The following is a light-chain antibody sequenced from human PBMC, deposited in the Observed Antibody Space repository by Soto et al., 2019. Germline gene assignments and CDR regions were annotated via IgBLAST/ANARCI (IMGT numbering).Light chain of an antibody. CDR2: RAS. V-gene: IGKV3-20*01. Sequence: EIVLTQSPDTLSLSPGERATLSCRASQSVSSSFLAWYHQKPGQAPRLLIYRASSRATGIPDRFTGSGSGTDFNLTISRLEPEDVAVYYCQQYESSPLTFGGGTKVEIK. CDR3: QQYESSPLT. CDR1: QSVSSSF. J-gene: IGKJ4*01.